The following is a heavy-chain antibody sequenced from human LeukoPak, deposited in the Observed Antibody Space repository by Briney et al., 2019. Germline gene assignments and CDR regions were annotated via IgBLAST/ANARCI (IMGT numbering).Heavy chain of an antibody. CDR3: ARDGGIIRFGGQDV. CDR1: GFTFSSYW. D-gene: IGHD3-16*01. J-gene: IGHJ6*02. Sequence: GGSLRLSCAASGFTFSSYWMSWVRQAPGKGLEWVANMNRDGSEKNYVDSIKGRFTISRDNAANSLYLQMNSLRVEDTAVYYCARDGGIIRFGGQDVWGQGATVTVSS. CDR2: MNRDGSEK. V-gene: IGHV3-7*01.